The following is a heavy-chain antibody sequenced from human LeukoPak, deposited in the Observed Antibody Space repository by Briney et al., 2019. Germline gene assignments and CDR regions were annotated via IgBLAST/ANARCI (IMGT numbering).Heavy chain of an antibody. V-gene: IGHV3-33*06. D-gene: IGHD2-2*01. J-gene: IGHJ4*02. CDR2: IWDNGNNK. Sequence: PGSSLRPSCAASGFTFSNSDMHWVRQAPGKGLEWVAVIWDNGNNKYYGDSVNGRFTISRDNSKNTLHLQMNSLRPEDSAIYYCAKGGHCTSTSCYYFDSWGQGALVTVSA. CDR1: GFTFSNSD. CDR3: AKGGHCTSTSCYYFDS.